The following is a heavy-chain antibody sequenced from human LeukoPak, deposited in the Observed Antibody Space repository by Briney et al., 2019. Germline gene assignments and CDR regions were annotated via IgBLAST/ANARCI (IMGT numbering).Heavy chain of an antibody. CDR1: GGSISSYY. V-gene: IGHV4-4*09. J-gene: IGHJ4*02. CDR2: IYTSGST. Sequence: SETLSLTCTVSGGSISSYYWSWIRQPPGKGLEWIGYIYTSGSTNYNPSLKSRVTISVDTSKNQFSLKLSSVTAADTAVYYCARHGDLEGLSNFDYWGQGTLVTVSS. D-gene: IGHD3-3*01. CDR3: ARHGDLEGLSNFDY.